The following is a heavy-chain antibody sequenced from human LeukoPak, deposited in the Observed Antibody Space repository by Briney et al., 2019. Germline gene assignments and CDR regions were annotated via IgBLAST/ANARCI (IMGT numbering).Heavy chain of an antibody. Sequence: PGGSLRLSCAASGFIFSSYWMSWVRQAPGKGLEWVANIKQDGSEKYYVDSVKGRFTISRDNAKNSLYLQMNSLRAEDTAVYYCARDTEHPYYYYYYMGVWGKGTTVTVSS. J-gene: IGHJ6*03. CDR1: GFIFSSYW. CDR2: IKQDGSEK. D-gene: IGHD2-21*01. CDR3: ARDTEHPYYYYYYMGV. V-gene: IGHV3-7*01.